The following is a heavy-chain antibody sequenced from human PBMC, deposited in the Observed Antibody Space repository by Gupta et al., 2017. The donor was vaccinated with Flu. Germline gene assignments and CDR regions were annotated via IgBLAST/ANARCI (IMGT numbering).Heavy chain of an antibody. Sequence: EVQLVGSGGGLVQPGRSLRLSCAASGFTFDDYAMDWVRLVPGKGLEWVSGISWNSGTIGYADSLKGRFTISRDNAKNTLYLQMNSLRNQDTALYYCAKGEARGYSYGYDYGGQGTLVTVSS. J-gene: IGHJ4*02. V-gene: IGHV3-9*01. D-gene: IGHD5-18*01. CDR1: GFTFDDYA. CDR3: AKGEARGYSYGYDY. CDR2: ISWNSGTI.